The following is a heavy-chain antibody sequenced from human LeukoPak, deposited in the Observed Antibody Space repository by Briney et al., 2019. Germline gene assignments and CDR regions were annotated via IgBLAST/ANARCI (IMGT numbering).Heavy chain of an antibody. D-gene: IGHD4-11*01. CDR3: ARINYRAFSI. Sequence: GSLRPSCVTSAFPGSNNYMNWVPQAPRGGVEWVSLIYGDGSTYYADSVKGRVTISRDNSKNTVFLQMNSLRAEDTALYYCARINYRAFSIWGQGTMVTVSS. J-gene: IGHJ3*02. CDR2: IYGDGST. CDR1: AFPGSNNY. V-gene: IGHV3-66*01.